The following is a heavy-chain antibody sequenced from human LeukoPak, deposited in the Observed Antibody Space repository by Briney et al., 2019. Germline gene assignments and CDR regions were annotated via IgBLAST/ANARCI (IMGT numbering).Heavy chain of an antibody. J-gene: IGHJ4*02. CDR2: IKQDGSEK. CDR1: GFTFSSYW. CDR3: ARLGEKADFDY. V-gene: IGHV3-7*01. D-gene: IGHD3-16*01. Sequence: GGSLRLSCAASGFTFSSYWMSWVRQAPGKGLEWLANIKQDGSEKYYVDSVKGRFTMSRDNAKNSLYLRMNSLRAEDTAVYYCARLGEKADFDYWGQGTLVTVSS.